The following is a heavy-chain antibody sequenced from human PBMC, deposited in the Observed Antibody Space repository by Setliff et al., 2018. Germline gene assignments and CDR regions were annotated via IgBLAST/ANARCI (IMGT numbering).Heavy chain of an antibody. Sequence: ASVKVSCKASGYTFTSYYTHWVRQAPGQGLEWMGIINPSGGSTSYAQKFQGRVTMTRDTSTSTVYMELSSLRSEDTAVYYCARGAYYDSSGSYAFDIWGQGTMVTVSS. V-gene: IGHV1-46*01. J-gene: IGHJ3*02. CDR1: GYTFTSYY. CDR3: ARGAYYDSSGSYAFDI. CDR2: INPSGGST. D-gene: IGHD3-22*01.